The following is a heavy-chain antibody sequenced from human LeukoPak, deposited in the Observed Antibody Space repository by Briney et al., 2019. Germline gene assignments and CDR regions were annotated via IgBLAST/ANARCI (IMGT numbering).Heavy chain of an antibody. CDR1: GFTFNKAW. Sequence: GGSLRLSCAASGFTFNKAWMIWVRQAPGKGLEWVARIKTRPEGGTTDYAAPVKGRFTISRDDSKDTLYLQMNSLKTDDTAVYYCTSSGSRWDYFDYWGQGTLATVSS. V-gene: IGHV3-15*05. D-gene: IGHD4-23*01. J-gene: IGHJ4*02. CDR3: TSSGSRWDYFDY. CDR2: IKTRPEGGTT.